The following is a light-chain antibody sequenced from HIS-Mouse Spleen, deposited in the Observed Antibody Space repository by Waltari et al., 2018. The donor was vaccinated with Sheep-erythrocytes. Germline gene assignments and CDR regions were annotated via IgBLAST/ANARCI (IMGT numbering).Light chain of an antibody. CDR1: QSISSW. J-gene: IGKJ1*01. CDR3: QQYNSYSWT. Sequence: DIQMTQSPSTLSASVGERVPITCRARQSISSWLAWYQQKPGKAPKLLIYKASSLESGVPSRFSGSGSGTEVTLTISSLQPDDFATYYCQQYNSYSWTFGQGTKVEIK. V-gene: IGKV1-5*03. CDR2: KAS.